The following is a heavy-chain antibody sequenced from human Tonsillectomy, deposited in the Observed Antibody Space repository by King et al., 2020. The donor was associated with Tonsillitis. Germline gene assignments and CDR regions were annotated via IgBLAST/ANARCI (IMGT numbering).Heavy chain of an antibody. Sequence: VQLVESGGGLVQPGGSLRLSCAASGFPFSSYAMSWVRQAPGKGLEGVSTIMGSGESPYYADAVKVRFAISRDSSKNTLSLQMNSLRAEDTAVFYCARSQRGYSYSYWYFDLWGRGTVITVSS. CDR2: IMGSGESP. V-gene: IGHV3-23*04. CDR1: GFPFSSYA. D-gene: IGHD5-18*01. J-gene: IGHJ2*01. CDR3: ARSQRGYSYSYWYFDL.